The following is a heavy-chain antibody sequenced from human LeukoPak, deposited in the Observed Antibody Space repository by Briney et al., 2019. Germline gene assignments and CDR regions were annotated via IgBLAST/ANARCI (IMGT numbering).Heavy chain of an antibody. CDR2: ITASSTSM. J-gene: IGHJ6*03. V-gene: IGHV3-21*01. D-gene: IGHD6-13*01. Sequence: GGSLRLSCAASGFTFTTYSMNWVRQAPGKGLEWVSSITASSTSMYYADSVKGRFTISRDNAKNTLYLQMNSLRAEDTAVYYCATAGYSSSWFNYYYYYYMDVWGKGTTVTVSS. CDR1: GFTFTTYS. CDR3: ATAGYSSSWFNYYYYYYMDV.